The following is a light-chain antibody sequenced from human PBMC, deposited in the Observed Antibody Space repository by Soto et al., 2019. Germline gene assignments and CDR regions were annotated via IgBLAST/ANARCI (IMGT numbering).Light chain of an antibody. Sequence: DIQMTQSPSSLSASVGDRVTITCRASQSISSYLNWYQQKPGKAPKLLIYAASSLQSGVPSRFSGSGSGTDFTLTISCLQSEDFATYYCQQYYSFPQTFGQGTKVDI. CDR1: QSISSY. J-gene: IGKJ1*01. CDR3: QQYYSFPQT. CDR2: AAS. V-gene: IGKV1-39*01.